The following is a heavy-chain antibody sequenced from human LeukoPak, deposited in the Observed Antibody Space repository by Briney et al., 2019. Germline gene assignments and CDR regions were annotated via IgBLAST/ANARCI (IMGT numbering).Heavy chain of an antibody. J-gene: IGHJ4*02. Sequence: ASVKVSCKGSGYTFTSYGISWVRQAPGQGLEWMGWISAYNGNTNYAQKLQGRDTITPDTSTSTAYMELRSLRYDDTAVYYCARCPAEVDFWTGYYLSFDYWGQGTLVTVSS. CDR1: GYTFTSYG. CDR3: ARCPAEVDFWTGYYLSFDY. CDR2: ISAYNGNT. V-gene: IGHV1-18*01. D-gene: IGHD3/OR15-3a*01.